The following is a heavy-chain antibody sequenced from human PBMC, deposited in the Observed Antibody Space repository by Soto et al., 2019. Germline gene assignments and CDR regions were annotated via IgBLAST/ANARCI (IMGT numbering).Heavy chain of an antibody. CDR3: ATRRGSSGCKTNFDY. D-gene: IGHD6-19*01. V-gene: IGHV3-74*01. J-gene: IGHJ4*02. Sequence: EVQLVESGGGLVQPGGSLRLSCAASGFTFSSYWMHWVRQAPGKGLVWVSRINSDGSSTSYADAVKGRFTISRDNAKNTLYLQMTSLSAEATAVYYCATRRGSSGCKTNFDYWRQVPLVTVSS. CDR2: INSDGSST. CDR1: GFTFSSYW.